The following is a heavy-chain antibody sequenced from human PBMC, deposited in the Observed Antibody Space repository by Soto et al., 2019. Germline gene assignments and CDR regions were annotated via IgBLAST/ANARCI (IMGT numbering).Heavy chain of an antibody. V-gene: IGHV3-30-3*01. J-gene: IGHJ4*02. CDR1: GFTFSSYA. CDR2: ISYDGSNK. CDR3: ARSYDSSGYPRTPRY. D-gene: IGHD3-22*01. Sequence: GGSLRLSCAASGFTFSSYAMHWVRQAPGKGLEWVAVISYDGSNKYYADSVKGRFTISRDNSKNTLYLQMNSLRAEDTAVYYCARSYDSSGYPRTPRYWGQGSLVTVSS.